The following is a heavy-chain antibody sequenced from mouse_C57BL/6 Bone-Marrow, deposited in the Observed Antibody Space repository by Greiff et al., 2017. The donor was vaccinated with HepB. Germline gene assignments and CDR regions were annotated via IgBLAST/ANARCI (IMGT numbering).Heavy chain of an antibody. Sequence: EVKVVESGGGLVQPGGSLKLSCAASGFTFSDYYMYWVRQTPEKRLEWVAYISNGGGSTYYPDTVKGRFTISRDNAKNTLYLQMSRLKSEDTAMYYCARPLYDGYFFDYWGQGTTLTVSS. CDR3: ARPLYDGYFFDY. D-gene: IGHD2-3*01. CDR1: GFTFSDYY. V-gene: IGHV5-12*01. CDR2: ISNGGGST. J-gene: IGHJ2*01.